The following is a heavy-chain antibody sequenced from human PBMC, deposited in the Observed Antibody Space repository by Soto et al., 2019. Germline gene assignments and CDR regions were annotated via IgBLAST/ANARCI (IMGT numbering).Heavy chain of an antibody. V-gene: IGHV3-23*01. CDR3: AKGRGYCMSTSCYVGSDY. CDR1: GFTFSSYA. J-gene: IGHJ4*02. D-gene: IGHD2-2*01. Sequence: EVQLLESGGGLVQPGGSLRLSCAASGFTFSSYAMSWVRQAPGKGLEWVSAISGSGGSTYYADSVKGRFTISRDNSKNTXXLQMNSLRAEDTGVYYCAKGRGYCMSTSCYVGSDYWGQGTLVTVSS. CDR2: ISGSGGST.